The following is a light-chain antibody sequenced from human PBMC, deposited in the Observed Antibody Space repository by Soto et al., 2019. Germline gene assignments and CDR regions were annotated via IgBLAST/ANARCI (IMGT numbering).Light chain of an antibody. CDR2: KAS. CDR3: QQAHRFPIT. CDR1: QSISTW. Sequence: DIQMTQSPSTLSASVGDRVTITCRASQSISTWLAWYQQEPGKAPKLLIHKASSLQSGVPSRFSGSGSGTDFTLTISSLHPDDFATYYCQQAHRFPITFGQGTRLEIK. V-gene: IGKV1-5*03. J-gene: IGKJ5*01.